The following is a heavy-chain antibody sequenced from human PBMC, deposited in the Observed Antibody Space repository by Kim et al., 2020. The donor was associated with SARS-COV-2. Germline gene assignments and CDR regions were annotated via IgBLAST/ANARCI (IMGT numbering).Heavy chain of an antibody. Sequence: GGSLRLSCAASGFTFDDYTMHWVRQAPGKGLEWVSLISWDGGSTYYADSVKGRFTISRDNSKNSLYLQMNSLRTEDTALYYCAKGTTIIPYYYGMDVWGQGTTVTVSS. J-gene: IGHJ6*02. CDR2: ISWDGGST. D-gene: IGHD1-1*01. V-gene: IGHV3-43*01. CDR3: AKGTTIIPYYYGMDV. CDR1: GFTFDDYT.